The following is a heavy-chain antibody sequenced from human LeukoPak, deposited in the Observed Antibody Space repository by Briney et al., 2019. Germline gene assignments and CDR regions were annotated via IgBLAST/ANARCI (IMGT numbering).Heavy chain of an antibody. Sequence: EASVTVSCKASGYTFSNYGISWVRQAPGLGLEWMGWTSYNGNTNYSQKFQDRVTMTTDTSTTTAYMELRSLESDDTAVYYCATHSGSCCQALCYWGQGTLVTVSS. CDR2: TSYNGNT. V-gene: IGHV1-18*04. CDR1: GYTFSNYG. J-gene: IGHJ4*02. CDR3: ATHSGSCCQALCY. D-gene: IGHD5-12*01.